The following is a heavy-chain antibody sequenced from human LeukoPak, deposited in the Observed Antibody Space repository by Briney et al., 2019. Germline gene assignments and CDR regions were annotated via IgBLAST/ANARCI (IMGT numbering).Heavy chain of an antibody. V-gene: IGHV4-34*01. CDR1: GGSFSGYY. CDR3: ARGYSSSSYNWFDP. Sequence: SETLSLTCAVYGGSFSGYYWSWIRQHPGKGLEWIGEINHSGSTNYNPSLKSRVTISVDTSKNQFSLKLSSVTAADTAVYYCARGYSSSSYNWFDPWGQGTLFTVSS. CDR2: INHSGST. D-gene: IGHD6-13*01. J-gene: IGHJ5*02.